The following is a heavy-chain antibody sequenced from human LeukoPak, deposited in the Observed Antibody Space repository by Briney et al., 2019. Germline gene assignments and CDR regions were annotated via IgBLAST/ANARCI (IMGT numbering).Heavy chain of an antibody. V-gene: IGHV4-59*01. CDR3: ARDRELGLFDY. Sequence: SETLSLTCTVSGGSISSYYWSWIRQPPGKGLEWIGYIYYSGSTSYNPSLKSRVTISVDTSKNQFSLKLSSMTAADTAVYYCARDRELGLFDYWGQGTLVTVSS. CDR1: GGSISSYY. CDR2: IYYSGST. D-gene: IGHD1-26*01. J-gene: IGHJ4*02.